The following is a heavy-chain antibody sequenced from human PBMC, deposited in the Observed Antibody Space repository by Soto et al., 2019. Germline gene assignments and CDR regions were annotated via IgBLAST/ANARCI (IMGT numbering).Heavy chain of an antibody. CDR2: IYHTGTT. CDR1: GDSLISDTY. V-gene: IGHV4-39*02. CDR3: ARRQSHDGSCRHYLDV. Sequence: QLQLQESGPGLVKPSETLSLNCAVSGDSLISDTYWCWIRQPQGKGLEWVGSIYHTGTTYYNPSLKSRLSTSVDTSKKHSSLTLNSLTAADAALYYCARRQSHDGSCRHYLDVWGQGTLVTVSS. D-gene: IGHD3-10*01. J-gene: IGHJ4*02.